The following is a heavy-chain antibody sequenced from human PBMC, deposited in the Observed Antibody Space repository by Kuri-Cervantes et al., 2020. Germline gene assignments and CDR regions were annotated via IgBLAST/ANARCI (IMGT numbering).Heavy chain of an antibody. Sequence: ESLKISCAASGFTLSSHWMSWVRQAPGKGLEWVANIKQDGSEKYYVDSVKGRFTISRDNAKNSLYLQMNSLRAEDTAVYYCASSRCSGSCPFDYWGQGTLVTVSS. CDR1: GFTLSSHW. V-gene: IGHV3-7*02. CDR3: ASSRCSGSCPFDY. J-gene: IGHJ4*02. CDR2: IKQDGSEK. D-gene: IGHD1-26*01.